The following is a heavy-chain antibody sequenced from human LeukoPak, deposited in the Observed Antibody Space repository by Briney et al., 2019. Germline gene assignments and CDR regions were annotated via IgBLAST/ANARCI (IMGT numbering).Heavy chain of an antibody. D-gene: IGHD4-11*01. V-gene: IGHV3-74*01. J-gene: IGHJ4*02. Sequence: PGGSLRLSCAASGFTFSSYWMHWVRQAPGKGLVWVSRINSDGSSTNYVDSVKGRFTISRDNAKNTLYLQMNSLRAEDTAVYFCARGFYNDYPFDYWGQGILVTVSP. CDR3: ARGFYNDYPFDY. CDR1: GFTFSSYW. CDR2: INSDGSST.